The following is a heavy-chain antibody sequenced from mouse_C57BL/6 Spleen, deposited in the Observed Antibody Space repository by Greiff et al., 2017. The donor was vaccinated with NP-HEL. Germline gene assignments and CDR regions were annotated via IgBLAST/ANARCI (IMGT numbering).Heavy chain of an antibody. D-gene: IGHD1-1*01. CDR3: ASTTVAWYFDV. V-gene: IGHV1-82*01. CDR1: GYAFSSSW. J-gene: IGHJ1*03. CDR2: IYPGDGDT. Sequence: VQLQESGPELVKPGASVKISCKASGYAFSSSWMNWVKQRPGKGLEWIGRIYPGDGDTNYNGKFKGKATLTADKSSSTAYMQLSSLTSEDSAVYFCASTTVAWYFDVWGTGTTVTVSS.